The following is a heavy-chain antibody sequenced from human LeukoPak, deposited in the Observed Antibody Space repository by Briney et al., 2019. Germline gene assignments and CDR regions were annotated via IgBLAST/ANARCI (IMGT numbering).Heavy chain of an antibody. J-gene: IGHJ6*02. CDR1: GFTFSSYG. CDR2: IWYDGDNK. D-gene: IGHD6-13*01. CDR3: ARDGIAAAGQYYCYGMDV. Sequence: GGSLRLSCAASGFTFSSYGMHWVRQAPGKGLEWVAVIWYDGDNKYYADSVKGRFTISRDNSKNTLYLQMNSPRAEDTAVYYCARDGIAAAGQYYCYGMDVWGQGTTVTVSS. V-gene: IGHV3-33*01.